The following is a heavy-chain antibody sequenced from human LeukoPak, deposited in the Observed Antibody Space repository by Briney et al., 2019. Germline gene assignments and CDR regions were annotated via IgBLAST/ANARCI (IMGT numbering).Heavy chain of an antibody. CDR3: ARVFDS. Sequence: SETLSLTCTVSSGSVYTSDYYWGWVRQPPGKGPEWIGDIFYTGKTNYNPSLKSRVSISIDTSKNQFSLKLTSVTAADTAVYYCARVFDSWGQGTLVTVSS. V-gene: IGHV4-39*07. J-gene: IGHJ4*02. CDR2: IFYTGKT. CDR1: SGSVYTSDYY.